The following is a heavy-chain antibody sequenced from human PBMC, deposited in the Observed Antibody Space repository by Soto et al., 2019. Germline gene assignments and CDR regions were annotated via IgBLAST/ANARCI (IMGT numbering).Heavy chain of an antibody. CDR1: GFSLSTSVML. J-gene: IGHJ3*02. V-gene: IGHV2-70*04. D-gene: IGHD4-17*01. CDR2: IDWDDDK. CDR3: ARNGATVVNAFDI. Sequence: SGPTLVNPTQTLTLTGTFSGFSLSTSVMLVSCIRQPPGTALEWLARIDWDDDKFYSTSLKTRLTISKDTSKNQVVLTMTNVDPVDTATYYCARNGATVVNAFDIWGQGTMVHVSS.